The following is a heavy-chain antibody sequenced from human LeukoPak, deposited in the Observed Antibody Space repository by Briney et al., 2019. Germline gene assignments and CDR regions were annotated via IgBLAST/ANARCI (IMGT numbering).Heavy chain of an antibody. CDR1: GGSISGYY. D-gene: IGHD6-13*01. V-gene: IGHV4-4*07. CDR2: IYSSVST. CDR3: ARVLRIAAAGINAFDI. Sequence: SETLSLTCTVSGGSISGYYWNWIRQPAGKGLEWIGRIYSSVSTTYNPSLKSRVTMSVDTSRNQFSLKLTSVTAADTAVYYCARVLRIAAAGINAFDIWGQGTMVTVSS. J-gene: IGHJ3*02.